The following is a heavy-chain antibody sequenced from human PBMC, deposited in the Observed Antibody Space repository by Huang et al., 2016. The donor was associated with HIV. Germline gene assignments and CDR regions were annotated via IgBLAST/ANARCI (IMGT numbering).Heavy chain of an antibody. CDR1: GFSFSAYA. D-gene: IGHD3-22*01. CDR3: ARGGGFYDSSGYYHSAFDL. V-gene: IGHV3-30*04. CDR2: MSHDGINQ. Sequence: QVHLVESGGGVVQPGRSLRLSCVVSGFSFSAYAMHWVRQAPGTGLELVAVMSHDGINQVFSEAVKGRFTISRDTSKNTLSLQMNTLTAEDTAVYYCARGGGFYDSSGYYHSAFDLWGQGTPVTVSS. J-gene: IGHJ3*01.